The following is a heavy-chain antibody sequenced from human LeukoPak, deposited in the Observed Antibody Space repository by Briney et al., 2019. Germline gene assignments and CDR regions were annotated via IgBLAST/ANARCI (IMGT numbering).Heavy chain of an antibody. D-gene: IGHD3-10*01. CDR1: GFTFSNYW. CDR3: ARGGGRDPFNVAY. J-gene: IGHJ4*02. V-gene: IGHV3-7*04. Sequence: PGGSLRLSCAASGFTFSNYWMSRVRQAPGRGLEWVANIKPDGSAQYYVDSVKGRFTISRDNAKNSLYLQMNSLRVEDTAVYYCARGGGRDPFNVAYWGQGTLVTVSS. CDR2: IKPDGSAQ.